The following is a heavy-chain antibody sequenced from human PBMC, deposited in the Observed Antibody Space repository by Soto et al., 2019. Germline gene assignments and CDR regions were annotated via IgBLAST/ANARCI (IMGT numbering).Heavy chain of an antibody. D-gene: IGHD2-21*02. Sequence: QVQLMQSGAEVKKPGASVKVSCKASGDTFTDYYIHWVRQAPGQGLEWMGTVNPSGGNTTYAQHFQGRMTMNRETSTSTLYMKLTSLTSDDTAIYYGARGGHVVVVTAALDYWGQGTLVTVSS. CDR3: ARGGHVVVVTAALDY. V-gene: IGHV1-46*01. CDR2: VNPSGGNT. CDR1: GDTFTDYY. J-gene: IGHJ4*02.